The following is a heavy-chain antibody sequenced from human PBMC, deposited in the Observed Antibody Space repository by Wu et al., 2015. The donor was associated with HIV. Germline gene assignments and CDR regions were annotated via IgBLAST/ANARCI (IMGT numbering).Heavy chain of an antibody. J-gene: IGHJ4*02. CDR2: IIPMFKTA. CDR1: GGTFDNYA. D-gene: IGHD1-20*01. CDR3: ARDVPLTGQT. Sequence: QVQLEQSGAEMKKPGSSMKVSCKASGGTFDNYAISWLGGIIPMFKTAHYAREFRGRVTITADESTTTVYLELRGLRSGDTAVYFCARDVPLTGQTWGLGTLVTVSS. V-gene: IGHV1-69*12.